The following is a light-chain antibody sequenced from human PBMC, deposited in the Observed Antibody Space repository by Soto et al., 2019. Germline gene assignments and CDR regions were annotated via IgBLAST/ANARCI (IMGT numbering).Light chain of an antibody. CDR1: QSVLYSSNNKNY. CDR3: QQYYNTPFT. CDR2: WAS. V-gene: IGKV4-1*01. Sequence: DIVMTQSPDSLAVSLGERATINCKSSQSVLYSSNNKNYLAWYQQKAGQPPNLLIYWASTRESVVPDRFSGSGSGTDFTLTISSLQAEDVAVYYCQQYYNTPFTFGPGTKVDIK. J-gene: IGKJ3*01.